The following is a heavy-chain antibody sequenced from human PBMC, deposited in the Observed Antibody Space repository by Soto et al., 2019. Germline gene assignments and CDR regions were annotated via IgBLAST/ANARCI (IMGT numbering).Heavy chain of an antibody. J-gene: IGHJ3*02. CDR3: ARDIVRYFDWLANAFDI. CDR2: ISAYNGNT. CDR1: GYTFTSYG. D-gene: IGHD3-9*01. Sequence: ASVKVSCKASGYTFTSYGISWVRQAPGQGLEWMGWISAYNGNTNYAQKLQGRVTMTTDTSTSTAYMELRSLRSDDTAVYYCARDIVRYFDWLANAFDIWGQGTMVTVSS. V-gene: IGHV1-18*01.